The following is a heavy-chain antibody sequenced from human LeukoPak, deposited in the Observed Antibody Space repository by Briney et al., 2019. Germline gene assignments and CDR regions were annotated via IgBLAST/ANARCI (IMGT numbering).Heavy chain of an antibody. CDR3: ARGQRITMVRGIAFDI. J-gene: IGHJ3*02. Sequence: PGGSLILSCAASGFNFSSYEMNWVRQAPGKGLEWVSYISSSGSTIYYADSVKGRFTISRDNAKNSLYLQMNSLRTEDTAVYYCARGQRITMVRGIAFDIWGQGTMVTVSS. D-gene: IGHD3-10*01. V-gene: IGHV3-48*03. CDR2: ISSSGSTI. CDR1: GFNFSSYE.